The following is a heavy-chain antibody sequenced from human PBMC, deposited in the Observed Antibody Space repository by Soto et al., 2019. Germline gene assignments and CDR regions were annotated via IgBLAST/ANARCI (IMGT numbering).Heavy chain of an antibody. J-gene: IGHJ4*02. Sequence: EVQLLESGGGLVQPGESLRLSCAASGFSFNTYAMTWVRQAPGKGLEWVSTISGNGGRTYYADSVKGRFTISRDNSKNILYVQMNSLRAEDTALYYCAKARGISMILVAGHDYWGQGTLVTVSS. D-gene: IGHD3-22*01. CDR3: AKARGISMILVAGHDY. V-gene: IGHV3-23*01. CDR2: ISGNGGRT. CDR1: GFSFNTYA.